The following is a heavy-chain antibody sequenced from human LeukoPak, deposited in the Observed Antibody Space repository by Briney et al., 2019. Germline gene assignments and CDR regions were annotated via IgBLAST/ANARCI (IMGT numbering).Heavy chain of an antibody. CDR2: IYGGGST. V-gene: IGHV3-66*01. Sequence: GGSLRLSCAATGLSVSSNFMSWVRQAPGKGLEWVSVIYGGGSTSYADSVKGRFTISRDNSKNTVYLQMNSLRAEDTAVYYCAREGSFGDNWFDSWGQGTLVTVSS. CDR3: AREGSFGDNWFDS. J-gene: IGHJ5*01. D-gene: IGHD3-10*01. CDR1: GLSVSSNF.